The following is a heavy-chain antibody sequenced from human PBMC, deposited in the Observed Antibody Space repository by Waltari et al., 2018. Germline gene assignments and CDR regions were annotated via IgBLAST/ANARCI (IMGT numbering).Heavy chain of an antibody. CDR2: INPNSGGT. Sequence: QVQLVQSGAEVKKPGASVKVSCKASGYTFTGYYMHWGRQAPGQGLEWMGWINPNSGGTNYGQKFQGRVTMTRDTSISTAYMELSRLRSDDTAVYYCARAYSNYGMDVWGQGTTVTVSS. CDR3: ARAYSNYGMDV. V-gene: IGHV1-2*02. D-gene: IGHD4-4*01. J-gene: IGHJ6*02. CDR1: GYTFTGYY.